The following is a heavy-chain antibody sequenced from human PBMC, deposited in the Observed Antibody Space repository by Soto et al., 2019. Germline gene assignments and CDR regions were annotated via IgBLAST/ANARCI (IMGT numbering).Heavy chain of an antibody. Sequence: SVKVSCKASGGTFSSYAISWVRQAPGQGLEWMGGIIPIFGTANYAQKFQGRVTITADESTSTAYMELSSLRSEDTAVYYCARRVVPAANFDYWGQGTLVTVSS. J-gene: IGHJ4*02. CDR2: IIPIFGTA. V-gene: IGHV1-69*13. CDR1: GGTFSSYA. D-gene: IGHD2-2*01. CDR3: ARRVVPAANFDY.